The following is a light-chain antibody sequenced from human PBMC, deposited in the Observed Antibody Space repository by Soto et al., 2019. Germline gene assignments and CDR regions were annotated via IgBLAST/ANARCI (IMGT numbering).Light chain of an antibody. Sequence: IVLPQTPGTLSWTRGEISIVAGTASQSVSSYLAWYQQKPGQAPSLLIYDASNRATGIPARFSGSGSGTDFTLTIASLEPEQLAGYSCQQLANWPRTFGQGTKVDI. CDR1: QSVSSY. CDR3: QQLANWPRT. CDR2: DAS. J-gene: IGKJ1*01. V-gene: IGKV3-11*01.